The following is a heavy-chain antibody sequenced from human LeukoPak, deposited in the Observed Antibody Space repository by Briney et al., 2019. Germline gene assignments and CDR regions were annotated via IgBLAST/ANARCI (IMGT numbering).Heavy chain of an antibody. CDR1: GLTFSSYS. Sequence: GGSLRLSCAASGLTFSSYSVNWVRQAPGKGLEWASSISSSSSYIYYADSVKGRFTISRDNAKNSLYLQMNSLRAEDTAVYYCARVLRGYSGYDGDLFDPWGQGTLVTVSS. V-gene: IGHV3-21*01. D-gene: IGHD5-12*01. J-gene: IGHJ5*02. CDR3: ARVLRGYSGYDGDLFDP. CDR2: ISSSSSYI.